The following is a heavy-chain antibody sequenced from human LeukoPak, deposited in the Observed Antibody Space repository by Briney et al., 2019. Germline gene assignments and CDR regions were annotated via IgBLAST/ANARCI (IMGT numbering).Heavy chain of an antibody. CDR1: GYTLTQLS. D-gene: IGHD1-26*01. V-gene: IGHV1-24*01. J-gene: IGHJ3*02. CDR3: ATPRLYSGSYFAFDI. CDR2: FDPEDGET. Sequence: ASVKVSCKVSGYTLTQLSMHWVRQAPGKGREWMGGFDPEDGETIYAQKFQGRVTMTEDTSTDTAYMALSSLRSEDTAVYYCATPRLYSGSYFAFDIWGQGTMVTVSS.